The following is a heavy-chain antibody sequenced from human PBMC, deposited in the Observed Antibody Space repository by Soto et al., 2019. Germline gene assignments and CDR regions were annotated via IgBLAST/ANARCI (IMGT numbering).Heavy chain of an antibody. V-gene: IGHV3-48*03. CDR3: ARKGIAVAGIAFDI. Sequence: EVQLVESGGGLVQPGGSLRLSCAASGFTFSSYEMNWVRQAPGKGLEWVSYISSSGSIIYYADPVKGRFTISRDNAKKSLYLQMNSLRAEDTAVYYCARKGIAVAGIAFDIWGQGTMVTVSS. D-gene: IGHD6-19*01. CDR2: ISSSGSII. CDR1: GFTFSSYE. J-gene: IGHJ3*02.